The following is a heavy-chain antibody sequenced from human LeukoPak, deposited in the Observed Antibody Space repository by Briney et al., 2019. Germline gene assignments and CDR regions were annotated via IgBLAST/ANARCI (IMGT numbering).Heavy chain of an antibody. CDR1: EYTFTSYY. J-gene: IGHJ4*02. V-gene: IGHV1-46*01. CDR3: ARERTGNSDSSGHYDY. D-gene: IGHD3-22*01. CDR2: INPSGGST. Sequence: ASVKVSCKASEYTFTSYYMHWVRQAPGQGLEWMGIINPSGGSTSYAQKFQGRVTMTRDTSTSTVYMELSSLRSEDTAVYYCARERTGNSDSSGHYDYWGQGTLVTVSS.